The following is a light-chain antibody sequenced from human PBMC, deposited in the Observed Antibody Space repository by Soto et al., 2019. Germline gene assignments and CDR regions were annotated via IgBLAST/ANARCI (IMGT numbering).Light chain of an antibody. Sequence: EIVLTQSPGTLSLSPGERASLSCGPSQSISSSFLAWYQQKPGQAPRLLIYGASSRATGIPDRFSGSGSGTDFTLTISSLQPEDFATYYCQQLNSYLSITFGQGTRLEIK. J-gene: IGKJ5*01. CDR2: GAS. V-gene: IGKV3-20*01. CDR3: QQLNSYLSIT. CDR1: QSISSSF.